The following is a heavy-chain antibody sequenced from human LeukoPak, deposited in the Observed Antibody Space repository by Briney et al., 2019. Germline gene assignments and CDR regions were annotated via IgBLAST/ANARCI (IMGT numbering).Heavy chain of an antibody. CDR3: ARGDSHFDY. D-gene: IGHD2-21*01. CDR1: GGSITGYY. V-gene: IGHV4-59*01. CDR2: IYSSGST. J-gene: IGHJ4*02. Sequence: SETLSLTCTVSGGSITGYYWNWIRQPPGKGLEWIGYIYSSGSTNYNPSLTSRVAISVDTSKNQFSLKLTSVTAADAAVYYCARGDSHFDYWGQGTLVTVST.